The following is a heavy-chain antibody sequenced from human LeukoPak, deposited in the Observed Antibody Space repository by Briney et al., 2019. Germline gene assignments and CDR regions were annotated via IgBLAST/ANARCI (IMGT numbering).Heavy chain of an antibody. CDR2: IKQDGSEK. CDR3: ARDRRWLQDDAFDI. J-gene: IGHJ3*02. CDR1: GFTFSSYW. V-gene: IGHV3-7*01. D-gene: IGHD5-24*01. Sequence: GGSLRLSCAASGFTFSSYWMSWVRQAPGKGLEWVANIKQDGSEKYYVDSVKGRFTISRDNAKNSLYLQMNSLRAEDTTVYYCARDRRWLQDDAFDIWGQGTMVTVSS.